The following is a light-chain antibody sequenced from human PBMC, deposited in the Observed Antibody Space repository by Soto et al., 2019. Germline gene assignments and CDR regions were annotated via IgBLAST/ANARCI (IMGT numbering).Light chain of an antibody. CDR1: SGHSSYI. CDR3: ETGDSNILV. CDR2: LEAGGSY. Sequence: QPVLTQSSSASASLGSSVKLTCTLSSGHSSYIIAWHQQQPGKAPRYLMKLEAGGSYNKGSGVPDRFSGFSSVADRYLTVSYLQFEDEADYCCETGDSNILVFGGGTKVTVL. J-gene: IGLJ2*01. V-gene: IGLV4-60*02.